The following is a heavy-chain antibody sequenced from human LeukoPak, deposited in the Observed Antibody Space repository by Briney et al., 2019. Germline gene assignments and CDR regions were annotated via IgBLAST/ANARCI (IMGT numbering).Heavy chain of an antibody. CDR2: INPNGGRT. J-gene: IGHJ4*02. CDR1: GYTFTRHS. V-gene: IGHV1-46*01. CDR3: ARDNNGWAWDY. Sequence: GASVTVSCKTSGYTFTRHSMHWVRQAPGQGLEWMGIINPNGGRTTYAQKIQGRVTMTRDMSTGTMYMEMSSLRSEDTAAYYCARDNNGWAWDYWGQGTLVTVPS. D-gene: IGHD6-19*01.